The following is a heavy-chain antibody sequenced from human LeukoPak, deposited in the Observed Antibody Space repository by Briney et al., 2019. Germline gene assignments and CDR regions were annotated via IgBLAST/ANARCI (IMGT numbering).Heavy chain of an antibody. CDR1: GFTFSNYA. V-gene: IGHV3-23*01. D-gene: IGHD6-13*01. CDR3: AKSKVAAAGTGAFDI. J-gene: IGHJ3*02. CDR2: ISTTGDHT. Sequence: GGSLRLSCAASGFTFSNYAMNWVRQAPGKGLEWVSAISTTGDHTDYADSVKGRFTISRDNSKNTLYLQMDSQSAEDTAVYFCAKSKVAAAGTGAFDIWGQGTMVTVSS.